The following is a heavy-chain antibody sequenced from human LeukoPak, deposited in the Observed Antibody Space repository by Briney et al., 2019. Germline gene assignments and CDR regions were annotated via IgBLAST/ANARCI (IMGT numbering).Heavy chain of an antibody. V-gene: IGHV3-74*01. Sequence: GGSLRLSCAASGFTFSSYWMHWVRQAPGKGLVWVSRINSDGSSTSYADSVPGRLTISRYNAKNTLYLQMNSLRAEDTAVYYCARARPSWFGTYEHFDYWGQGTLVTVSS. CDR2: INSDGSST. J-gene: IGHJ4*02. CDR1: GFTFSSYW. D-gene: IGHD3-10*01. CDR3: ARARPSWFGTYEHFDY.